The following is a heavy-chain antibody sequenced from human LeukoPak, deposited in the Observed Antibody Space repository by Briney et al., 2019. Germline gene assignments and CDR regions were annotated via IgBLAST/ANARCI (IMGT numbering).Heavy chain of an antibody. CDR3: ARDFRGSGSLFDP. D-gene: IGHD3-10*01. V-gene: IGHV1-8*03. J-gene: IGHJ5*02. CDR2: MNPNSGNT. Sequence: SVKVSCKASGYTFTSYDINWVRQATGQGLEWMGWMNPNSGNTGYAQKFQGRVTITRNTSISTAYMELSSLRSEDTAVYYCARDFRGSGSLFDPWGQGTLVTVSS. CDR1: GYTFTSYD.